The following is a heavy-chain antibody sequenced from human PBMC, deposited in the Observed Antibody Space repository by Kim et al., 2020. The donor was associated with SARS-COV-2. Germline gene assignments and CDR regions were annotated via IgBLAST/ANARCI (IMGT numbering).Heavy chain of an antibody. D-gene: IGHD3-9*01. CDR2: IYYSGST. CDR3: ARSYDILTGYFQGLDFVY. V-gene: IGHV4-61*01. Sequence: SETLSLTCTVSGGSVSSGSYYWSWIRQPPGKGLEWIGYIYYSGSTNYNPSLKSRVTISVDTSKNQFSLKLSSVTAADTAVYYCARSYDILTGYFQGLDFVYWGQGTLVTVSS. CDR1: GGSVSSGSYY. J-gene: IGHJ4*02.